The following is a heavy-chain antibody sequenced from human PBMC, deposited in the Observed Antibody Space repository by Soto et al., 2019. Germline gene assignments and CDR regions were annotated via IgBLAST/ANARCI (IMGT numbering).Heavy chain of an antibody. D-gene: IGHD5-12*01. V-gene: IGHV4-4*02. Sequence: SETLSRTCAVSGGSISSSNWWSWVRQPPGKGLEWIGEIYHSGSTNYNPSLKSRVTISVDKSKNQFSLKLSSVTAADTAVYYCARALGYDDYYYYGMDVWGQGTTVTVS. CDR2: IYHSGST. J-gene: IGHJ6*02. CDR1: GGSISSSNW. CDR3: ARALGYDDYYYYGMDV.